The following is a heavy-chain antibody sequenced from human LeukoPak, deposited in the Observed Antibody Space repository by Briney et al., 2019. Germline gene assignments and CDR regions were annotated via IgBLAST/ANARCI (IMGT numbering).Heavy chain of an antibody. Sequence: SETLSLTCAVYGGSFSGYYWSWIRQPPGKGLEWIGEINHSGSTNYNPSLKSRVTISVDTSKNQFSLKLSSVTAADTAVYYCAGYCSSTSCYRGTFDYWGQGTLVTVSS. V-gene: IGHV4-34*01. D-gene: IGHD2-2*02. CDR3: AGYCSSTSCYRGTFDY. CDR2: INHSGST. CDR1: GGSFSGYY. J-gene: IGHJ4*02.